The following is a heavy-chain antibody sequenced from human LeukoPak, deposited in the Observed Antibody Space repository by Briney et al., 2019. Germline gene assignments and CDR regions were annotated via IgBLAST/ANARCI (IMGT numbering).Heavy chain of an antibody. V-gene: IGHV3-23*01. D-gene: IGHD3-22*01. Sequence: GGSLRLSCAASGFTFSDSYMTWIRQAPGKGLEWVSAISGSGSYTDYADSVKGRFTTSKDNSKNTLYMRMSSLRAEDTAVYYCAKRRYDSSGHFDSWGQGTLVTVSS. CDR2: ISGSGSYT. J-gene: IGHJ4*02. CDR1: GFTFSDSY. CDR3: AKRRYDSSGHFDS.